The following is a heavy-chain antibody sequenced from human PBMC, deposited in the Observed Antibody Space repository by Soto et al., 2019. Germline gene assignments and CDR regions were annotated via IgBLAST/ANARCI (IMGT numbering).Heavy chain of an antibody. J-gene: IGHJ6*03. CDR1: GGSFSGYY. V-gene: IGHV4-34*01. CDR3: ARGLGQLLVRGAIESIRYYYYYYMDV. Sequence: SETLSLTCAVYGGSFSGYYWSWIRQPPEKGLEWIGEINHSGSTNYNPSLKSRVTISVDTSKNQFSLKLSSVTAADTAVYYCARGLGQLLVRGAIESIRYYYYYYMDVWGKGTTVTVSS. D-gene: IGHD6-19*01. CDR2: INHSGST.